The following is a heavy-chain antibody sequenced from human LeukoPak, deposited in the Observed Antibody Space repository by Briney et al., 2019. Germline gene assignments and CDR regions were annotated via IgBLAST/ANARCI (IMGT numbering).Heavy chain of an antibody. CDR1: GGTFSSYA. V-gene: IGHV1-69*04. J-gene: IGHJ4*02. Sequence: SVKISCKASGGTFSSYAISWVRQAPGQGLEWMGRIIPILGIANYAQKFQGRVTITADKSTSTAYMELSSLRSEDTAVYYCARVSGGNPAPIDYWGQGTLVTVSS. D-gene: IGHD4-23*01. CDR3: ARVSGGNPAPIDY. CDR2: IIPILGIA.